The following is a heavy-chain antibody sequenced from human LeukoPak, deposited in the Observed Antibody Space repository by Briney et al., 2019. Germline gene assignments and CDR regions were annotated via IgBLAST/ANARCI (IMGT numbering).Heavy chain of an antibody. D-gene: IGHD3-22*01. V-gene: IGHV4-34*01. J-gene: IGHJ4*02. CDR3: ARQADYYDSSGQDLDY. Sequence: GSLRLSCAASGFTFSSYEMNWIRQPPGKGLEWIGEINHSGSTNYNPSLKSRVTISVDTSKNQFSLKLSSVTAADTAVYYCARQADYYDSSGQDLDYWGQGTLVTVSS. CDR2: INHSGST. CDR1: GFTFSSYE.